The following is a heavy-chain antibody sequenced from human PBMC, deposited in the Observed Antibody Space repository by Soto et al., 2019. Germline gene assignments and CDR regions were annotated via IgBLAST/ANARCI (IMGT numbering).Heavy chain of an antibody. CDR3: ARVLSSGFYY. J-gene: IGHJ4*02. CDR1: GSTFSSYG. CDR2: ISYDGSNK. Sequence: GGSLRLSCAASGSTFSSYGMHWVRQAPGKGLEWVAVISYDGSNKYYADSVKGRFTISRDNSKNTLYLQMNSLRAEDTAVYYCARVLSSGFYYWGQGTLVTVSS. V-gene: IGHV3-30*03. D-gene: IGHD3-22*01.